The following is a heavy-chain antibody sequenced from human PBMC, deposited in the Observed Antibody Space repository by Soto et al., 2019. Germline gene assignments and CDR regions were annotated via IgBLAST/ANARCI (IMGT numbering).Heavy chain of an antibody. J-gene: IGHJ1*01. CDR2: IYQSGNT. CDR1: GGSISISNW. Sequence: PSETLSLTCAVSGGSISISNWWSWVRQPPGKGLEWSGEIYQSGNTNYNPSLKSRVSISVDKSKSQFSLKLTSVTAADTAVYYCVLDIAAADTAEYFHHWGQGTLVTVSS. CDR3: VLDIAAADTAEYFHH. V-gene: IGHV4-4*02. D-gene: IGHD6-13*01.